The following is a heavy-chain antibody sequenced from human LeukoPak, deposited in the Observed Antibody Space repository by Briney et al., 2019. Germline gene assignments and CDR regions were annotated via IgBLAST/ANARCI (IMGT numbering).Heavy chain of an antibody. J-gene: IGHJ4*02. CDR1: GGSIRSGGYY. D-gene: IGHD5-18*01. CDR3: ARVLNTAMIDQ. V-gene: IGHV4-31*03. Sequence: SETLSLTCTVSGGSIRSGGYYWSWIRQHPGKGLEWIGYIYYSGSTYYNPSLKSRVNISIDTSKNQFSLKLSSVTAADTAVYYCARVLNTAMIDQWGQGTLVTVSS. CDR2: IYYSGST.